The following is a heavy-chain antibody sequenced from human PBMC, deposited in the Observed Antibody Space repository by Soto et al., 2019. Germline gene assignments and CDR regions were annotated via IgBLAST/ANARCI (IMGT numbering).Heavy chain of an antibody. V-gene: IGHV5-51*01. CDR2: IYPGDSDI. Sequence: GESLKISCKGSGYSFAGYWIGWVRQMPGKGLEWMGIIYPGDSDIRYSPSFQGQVTISADKSITTAFLQWSSLKASDSAMYYCVRPPGISAISDPFDFWGKGTLVAVSS. CDR1: GYSFAGYW. D-gene: IGHD1-20*01. J-gene: IGHJ4*02. CDR3: VRPPGISAISDPFDF.